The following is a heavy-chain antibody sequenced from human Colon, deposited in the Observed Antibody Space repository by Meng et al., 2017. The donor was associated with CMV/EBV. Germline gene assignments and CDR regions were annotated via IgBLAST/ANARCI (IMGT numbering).Heavy chain of an antibody. J-gene: IGHJ1*01. Sequence: GGSLRLSCAASGFIFTSYTMNWVRQAPGKGLEWVSSISTSGRDIFYADSVKGRFTLSRDNAKNSLYLQRDSLRAEDTAVYYCVRHLEAGRNGYAEPFWGQGTLVTVSS. CDR1: GFIFTSYT. CDR3: VRHLEAGRNGYAEPF. V-gene: IGHV3-21*01. CDR2: ISTSGRDI. D-gene: IGHD5-18*01.